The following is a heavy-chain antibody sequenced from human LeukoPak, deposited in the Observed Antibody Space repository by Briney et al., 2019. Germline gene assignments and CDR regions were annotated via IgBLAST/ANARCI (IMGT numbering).Heavy chain of an antibody. CDR1: GYSFTSYW. CDR2: IYPGDSDI. V-gene: IGHV5-51*01. D-gene: IGHD4-11*01. J-gene: IGHJ5*02. Sequence: GESLKISCKGSGYSFTSYWIGWVRQMPGKGLEWMGIIYPGDSDIRYSPSFQGQVTISADKSISTAYLQWSSLKASGTAMYYCARIPTEVGYNWFDPWGQGTLVTVSS. CDR3: ARIPTEVGYNWFDP.